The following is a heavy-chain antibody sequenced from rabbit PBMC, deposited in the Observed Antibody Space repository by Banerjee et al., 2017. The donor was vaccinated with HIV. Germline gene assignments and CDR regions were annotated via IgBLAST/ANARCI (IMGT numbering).Heavy chain of an antibody. CDR3: ARDLAGVIGWNFGL. CDR1: GFSFSSGYD. D-gene: IGHD4-1*01. J-gene: IGHJ3*01. Sequence: QQLVESGGGLVKPGASLTLTCKASGFSFSSGYDMSWVRQAPGKGLEWIACIYTGSSDITYYASWAKGRFTISKTSSTTVTLQMTSLTDADTATYFCARDLAGVIGWNFGLWGQGTLVTVS. V-gene: IGHV1S40*01. CDR2: IYTGSSDIT.